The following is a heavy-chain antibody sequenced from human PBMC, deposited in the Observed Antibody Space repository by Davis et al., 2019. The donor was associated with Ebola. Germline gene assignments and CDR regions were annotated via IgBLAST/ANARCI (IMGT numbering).Heavy chain of an antibody. Sequence: AASVKVSCKASRYTFTGYTMHWVRQAPGQRLEWMGWINAGNGNTKYSQRFQGRVTMTSHTPASTAYMDLSSLRSEDTAVYYCAREVSRGAVAGVFFDYWGQGTLVTVSS. J-gene: IGHJ4*02. CDR2: INAGNGNT. D-gene: IGHD6-19*01. CDR1: RYTFTGYT. V-gene: IGHV1-3*01. CDR3: AREVSRGAVAGVFFDY.